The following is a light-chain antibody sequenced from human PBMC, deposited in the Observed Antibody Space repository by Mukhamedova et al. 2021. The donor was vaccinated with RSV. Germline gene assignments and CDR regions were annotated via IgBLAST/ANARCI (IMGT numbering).Light chain of an antibody. CDR2: DVS. Sequence: SCTGTSSDVGGYNYVSWYQQHPGKAPKLMIYDVSKRPSGVPDRFSGSKSGNTASLTISGLQAEDEADYYCSSYTSSSSYVFGTG. J-gene: IGLJ1*01. CDR3: SSYTSSSSYV. CDR1: SSDVGGYNY. V-gene: IGLV2-14*04.